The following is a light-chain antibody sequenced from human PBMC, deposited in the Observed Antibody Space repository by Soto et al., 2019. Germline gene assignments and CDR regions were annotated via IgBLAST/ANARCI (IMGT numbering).Light chain of an antibody. CDR2: KVT. V-gene: IGLV2-14*01. Sequence: QSVLTQPASGSGSPGKSITISCTGTSRDVGGNKYVSWYQQYPGKVPKLLINKVTNRPSGVSYRFSGSKSGNTASLTISALLAEEEADYFCASYTSESLYVFGTGTKVTVL. CDR1: SRDVGGNKY. J-gene: IGLJ1*01. CDR3: ASYTSESLYV.